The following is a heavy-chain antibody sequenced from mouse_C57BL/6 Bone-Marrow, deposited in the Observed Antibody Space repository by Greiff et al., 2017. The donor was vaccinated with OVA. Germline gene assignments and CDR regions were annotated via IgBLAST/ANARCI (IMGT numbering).Heavy chain of an antibody. CDR1: GNTFPDYY. Sequence: QVQLQQSGPELVKPGPSVRISCRASGNTFPDYYINGVRRRPGQGLEWIGWIYPGSGNTKYNEKFKGKATLTVDTSSSTAYMQLSSLTSEDSAVYFCARGDWDYFDYWGQGTTLTVSS. J-gene: IGHJ2*01. D-gene: IGHD4-1*01. CDR2: IYPGSGNT. V-gene: IGHV1-84*01. CDR3: ARGDWDYFDY.